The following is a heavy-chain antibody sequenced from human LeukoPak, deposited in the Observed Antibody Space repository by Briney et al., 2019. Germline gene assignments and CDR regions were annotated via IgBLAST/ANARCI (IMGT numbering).Heavy chain of an antibody. CDR2: IYYSGST. Sequence: PSETLSLTCNVSGGSVTDNRYYWGWIRQPPGKGLEWIGYIYYSGSTNYNPSLKSRVTISVDTSKNQFSLRLSSVTAADTAVYYCARHYYGSGSYQRYFDYWGQGTLVTVSS. D-gene: IGHD3-10*01. J-gene: IGHJ4*02. V-gene: IGHV4-61*05. CDR1: GGSVTDNRYY. CDR3: ARHYYGSGSYQRYFDY.